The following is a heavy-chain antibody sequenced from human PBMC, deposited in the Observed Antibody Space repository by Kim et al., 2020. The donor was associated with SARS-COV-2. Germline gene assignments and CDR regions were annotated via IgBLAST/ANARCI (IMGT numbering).Heavy chain of an antibody. D-gene: IGHD4-17*01. CDR2: INHSGST. V-gene: IGHV4-34*01. CDR1: GGSFSGYY. CDR3: ARGTPTVASGGTFDI. Sequence: SETLSLTCAVYGGSFSGYYWSWIRKPPGKGLEWIGEINHSGSTNYNPSLKSRVTISVDTSKNQFSLKLSSVTAADTAVYYCARGTPTVASGGTFDIWGQG. J-gene: IGHJ3*02.